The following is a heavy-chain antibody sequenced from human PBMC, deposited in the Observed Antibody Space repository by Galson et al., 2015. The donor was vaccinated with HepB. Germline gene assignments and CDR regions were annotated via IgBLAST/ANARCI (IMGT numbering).Heavy chain of an antibody. V-gene: IGHV3-30-3*01. CDR1: GFTFRSYA. Sequence: SLRLSCAASGFTFRSYAMHWVRQAPGKGLEWLADISYDGSNKYYADSVKGRITISRDNSKNTLSLQMNSLIAEDTAEYYCARAPHAGWWNACDFWGQATMVTAS. CDR3: ARAPHAGWWNACDF. CDR2: ISYDGSNK. J-gene: IGHJ3*01. D-gene: IGHD2-15*01.